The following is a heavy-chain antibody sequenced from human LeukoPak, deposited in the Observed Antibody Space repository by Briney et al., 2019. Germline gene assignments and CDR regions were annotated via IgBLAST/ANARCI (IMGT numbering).Heavy chain of an antibody. D-gene: IGHD3-22*01. Sequence: GGSLRLSCAASGFTFSSYAMSWVRQAPGKGLEWVSAISGSGGSTYYADSVKGRFTISRDNSKNTLYLQMNSLRAEDTAVYYCYYDSSGSYGVEAFDIWGQGTMVTVSS. CDR3: YYDSSGSYGVEAFDI. V-gene: IGHV3-23*01. CDR1: GFTFSSYA. CDR2: ISGSGGST. J-gene: IGHJ3*02.